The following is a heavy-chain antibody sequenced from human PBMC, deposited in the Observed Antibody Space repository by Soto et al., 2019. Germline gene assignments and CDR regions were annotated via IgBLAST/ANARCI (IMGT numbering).Heavy chain of an antibody. Sequence: GGSLRLSCAASGFTFDDYAMHWVRQAPGKGLEWVSGISWNSGSIGYADSVKGRFTISRDNAKNSLYLQMNSLRAEDTALYYCAKNGPSYYDILTGYYLDYWGQGTLVTVSS. CDR3: AKNGPSYYDILTGYYLDY. J-gene: IGHJ4*02. V-gene: IGHV3-9*01. CDR1: GFTFDDYA. D-gene: IGHD3-9*01. CDR2: ISWNSGSI.